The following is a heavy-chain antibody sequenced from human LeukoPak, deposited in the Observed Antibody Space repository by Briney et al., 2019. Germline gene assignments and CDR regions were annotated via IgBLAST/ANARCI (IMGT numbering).Heavy chain of an antibody. D-gene: IGHD6-6*01. J-gene: IGHJ4*02. V-gene: IGHV1-46*01. CDR2: INPSGGST. CDR3: ARAYSSSSPFDY. Sequence: IXXXRQAPGQGXXWMGIINPSGGSTSYAQKFQGRVTMTRDTSTSTVYMELSSLRSEDTAVYYCARAYSSSSPFDYWGQGTPVTVSS.